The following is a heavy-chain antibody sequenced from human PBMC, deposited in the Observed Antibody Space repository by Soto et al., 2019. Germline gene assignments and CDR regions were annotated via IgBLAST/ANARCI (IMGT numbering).Heavy chain of an antibody. D-gene: IGHD1-26*01. CDR3: TRDKNGWEQLIDY. J-gene: IGHJ4*02. Sequence: QVQLVESGGGLVKAGGSLRLSCAASGFAFSDYYMSWIRQAPGKGLEWISYISTSSSYTNYADSVKGRFTISRDNAKNSLYLQMTSLRAEDTAVYYCTRDKNGWEQLIDYWGQGALVTVSS. CDR1: GFAFSDYY. V-gene: IGHV3-11*05. CDR2: ISTSSSYT.